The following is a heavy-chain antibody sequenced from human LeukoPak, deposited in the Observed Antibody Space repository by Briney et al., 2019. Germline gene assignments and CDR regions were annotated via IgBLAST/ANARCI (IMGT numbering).Heavy chain of an antibody. CDR1: GDSISTYY. D-gene: IGHD6-19*01. J-gene: IGHJ1*01. V-gene: IGHV4-4*07. Sequence: PSETLSLTCIVSGDSISTYYWSWIRQPAGMGLEWVGRIYTSGSTNCNPSLKSRVTMSVDTSKNQFSLKLTSVTAADTAVYYCASSMLYAGGWYKPQQYFYHWGQGTLVTVSS. CDR3: ASSMLYAGGWYKPQQYFYH. CDR2: IYTSGST.